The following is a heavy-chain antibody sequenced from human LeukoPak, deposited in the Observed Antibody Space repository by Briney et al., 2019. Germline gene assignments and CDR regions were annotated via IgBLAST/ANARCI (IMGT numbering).Heavy chain of an antibody. CDR3: AKGGSYLDHFDY. Sequence: GGSLRLSCAASGFTFSSYGMHGVRQAPGKGREGVAVISYDGSNKYYADSVKGRFTISRDNSKNTLYLQMNRLRDEDTAVYYCAKGGSYLDHFDYWGQGTMVTVSS. D-gene: IGHD1-26*01. CDR1: GFTFSSYG. V-gene: IGHV3-30*18. CDR2: ISYDGSNK. J-gene: IGHJ4*02.